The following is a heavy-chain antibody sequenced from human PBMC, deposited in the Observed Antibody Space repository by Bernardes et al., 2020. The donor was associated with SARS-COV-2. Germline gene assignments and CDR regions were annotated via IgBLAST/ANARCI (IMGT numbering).Heavy chain of an antibody. CDR1: GFTFSAYA. CDR2: VSGSGYNT. CDR3: ATGPYGGNPEYFQH. V-gene: IGHV3-23*01. J-gene: IGHJ1*01. Sequence: GGSLRLSCAASGFTFSAYAMNWVRQAPGKGLEWVSAVSGSGYNTYYADSVKGRFTISRDNSKNTLSLQMNSLTAGDTADYYCATGPYGGNPEYFQHWGQGTLVTVSS. D-gene: IGHD4-17*01.